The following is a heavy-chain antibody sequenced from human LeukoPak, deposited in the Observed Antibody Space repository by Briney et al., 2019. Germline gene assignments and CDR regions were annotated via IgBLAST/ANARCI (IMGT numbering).Heavy chain of an antibody. Sequence: PSETLSLTCTVSGGSISSSSYYWGWIRQPPGKGLEWIGSIYYSGSTYYNPSLKSRVTISVDTSKNQFSLKLSSATAADTAVYYCARLYVYYYYMDVWGKGTTVTVSS. V-gene: IGHV4-39*01. CDR3: ARLYVYYYYMDV. D-gene: IGHD3-16*01. CDR2: IYYSGST. CDR1: GGSISSSSYY. J-gene: IGHJ6*03.